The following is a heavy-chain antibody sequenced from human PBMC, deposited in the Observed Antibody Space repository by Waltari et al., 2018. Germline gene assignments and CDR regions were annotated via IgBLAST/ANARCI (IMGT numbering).Heavy chain of an antibody. CDR3: AKGSRGYTNYFFDS. CDR2: ISGSGATP. Sequence: EVQLLESAGGLVQPGEALRLSCAASGFSFMGFSMTWVLQAPGEGVGVVASISGSGATPFYADSVKGRFTIVRDNSRDTVYLQMNSLRVDDSAVYYCAKGSRGYTNYFFDSWGQGTLVSVSS. V-gene: IGHV3-23*01. CDR1: GFSFMGFS. J-gene: IGHJ4*02. D-gene: IGHD3-16*02.